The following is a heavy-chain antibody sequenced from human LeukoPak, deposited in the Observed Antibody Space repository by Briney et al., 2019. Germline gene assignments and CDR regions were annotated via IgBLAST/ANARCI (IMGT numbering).Heavy chain of an antibody. Sequence: GGSLRLSCAASGFTFSTSWMHWVRQAPGKGLVWVSRINSDGSRINYADSVEGRLTISRDNAKNTLYLQMNSLRADDTAVYYCARALGSYSDYWGQGTLVTVSS. CDR1: GFTFSTSW. CDR3: ARALGSYSDY. D-gene: IGHD1-26*01. V-gene: IGHV3-74*01. J-gene: IGHJ4*02. CDR2: INSDGSRI.